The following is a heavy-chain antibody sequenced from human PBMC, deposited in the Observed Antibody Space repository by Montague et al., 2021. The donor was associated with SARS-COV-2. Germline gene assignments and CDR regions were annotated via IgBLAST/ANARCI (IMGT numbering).Heavy chain of an antibody. V-gene: IGHV4-34*01. J-gene: IGHJ3*02. CDR3: ARGRRPVGVPGAGPAGRAFDI. CDR1: GASFSSYY. CDR2: VSQSATT. D-gene: IGHD1-26*01. Sequence: SETLSLTCTVSGASFSSYYWSWIRQPPGKGLERIGEVSQSATTIYNPPVKREVTISEDTSTNQFHLRLNTVTAADTAVYYCARGRRPVGVPGAGPAGRAFDIWGQGTMVTVSS.